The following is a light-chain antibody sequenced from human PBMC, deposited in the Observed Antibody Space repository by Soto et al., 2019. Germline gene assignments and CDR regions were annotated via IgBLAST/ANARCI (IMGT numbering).Light chain of an antibody. J-gene: IGKJ4*02. CDR2: WAS. CDR1: QNVLYSSNNKNY. Sequence: DIVMTQSPDSLAVSLGERATINCKSSQNVLYSSNNKNYLAWYQQKPGQPPNLLMYWASTRESGVPDRFNGRGSGTDFTLTISSLQAEDVEVYHYQQYSRTPLTFVGGTKVEIK. V-gene: IGKV4-1*01. CDR3: QQYSRTPLT.